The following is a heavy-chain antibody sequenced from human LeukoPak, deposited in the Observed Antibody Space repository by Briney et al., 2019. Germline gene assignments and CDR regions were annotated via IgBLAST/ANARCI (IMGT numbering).Heavy chain of an antibody. Sequence: SETLSLTCTVSGGSIYSYYWSWIRQPPGKGLEWIGYFYYPGSTNYNPSLTSRVTMSVDTSKNHFSLKLSSATAADTAVYYCASEVRGVPAKSDYWGQGTLVTVSS. CDR1: GGSIYSYY. D-gene: IGHD3-10*01. V-gene: IGHV4-59*12. CDR3: ASEVRGVPAKSDY. CDR2: FYYPGST. J-gene: IGHJ4*02.